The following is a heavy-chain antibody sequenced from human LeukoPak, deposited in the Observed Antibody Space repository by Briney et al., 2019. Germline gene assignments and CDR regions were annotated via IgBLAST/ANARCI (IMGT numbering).Heavy chain of an antibody. CDR2: ISSSTTTI. CDR3: VRDGGATTPWAFDI. J-gene: IGHJ3*02. V-gene: IGHV3-48*04. Sequence: GGSLRLSCAASGFTFTGYSMNWVRQAPGKGLEWVAYISSSTTTINYADSVKGRFTVSRDNAKKSLYLQLNSLRAEDTAEYYCVRDGGATTPWAFDIWGQGTMVTVSS. D-gene: IGHD3-16*01. CDR1: GFTFTGYS.